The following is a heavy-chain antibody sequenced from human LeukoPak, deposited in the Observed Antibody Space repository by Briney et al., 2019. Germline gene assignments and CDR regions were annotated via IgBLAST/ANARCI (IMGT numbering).Heavy chain of an antibody. CDR2: LFYSGST. V-gene: IGHV4-61*01. J-gene: IGHJ6*02. Sequence: SETLSLTCTVSGGSVSSNSYYWSWIRQPPGKGLECIGYLFYSGSTNYNPSLKSRVTISVDTSKNQFSLKLSSVTAADTAVYYCASLLRYFDPVPDGMDVWGQGTTVTVSS. CDR1: GGSVSSNSYY. D-gene: IGHD3-9*01. CDR3: ASLLRYFDPVPDGMDV.